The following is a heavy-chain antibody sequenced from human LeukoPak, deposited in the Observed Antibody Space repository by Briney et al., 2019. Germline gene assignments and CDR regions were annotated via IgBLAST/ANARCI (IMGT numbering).Heavy chain of an antibody. CDR1: GFTFNIYT. CDR2: ISSTSSDI. CDR3: ARRGGAATGHHGDFDY. D-gene: IGHD2-15*01. Sequence: GGGLRLSCAASGFTFNIYTINWGREGPGERLWWVSPISSTSSDIHSVDSVKGRFTIFRDNDRNSLYLQMDSLRDEATAVYYCARRGGAATGHHGDFDYWGKGTLVTVSS. J-gene: IGHJ4*02. V-gene: IGHV3-21*01.